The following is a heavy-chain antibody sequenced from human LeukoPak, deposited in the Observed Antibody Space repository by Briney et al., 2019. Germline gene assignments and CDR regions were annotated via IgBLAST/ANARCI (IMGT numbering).Heavy chain of an antibody. D-gene: IGHD3-22*01. V-gene: IGHV1-2*06. CDR2: INPNSGGT. CDR1: GGTFSSYA. J-gene: IGHJ4*02. Sequence: ASVKVSCKASGGTFSSYAISWVRQAPGQGLEWMGRINPNSGGTNYTQKFQGRVTMTRDTSISTAYMELSRLRSDDTAVYYCARGPLEGFDDYYDMGNFDYWGQGTLVTVSS. CDR3: ARGPLEGFDDYYDMGNFDY.